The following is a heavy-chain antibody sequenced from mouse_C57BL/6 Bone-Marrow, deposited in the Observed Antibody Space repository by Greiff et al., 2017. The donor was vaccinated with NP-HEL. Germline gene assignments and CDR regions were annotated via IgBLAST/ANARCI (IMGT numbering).Heavy chain of an antibody. Sequence: LQQSGAELVRPGASVKMSCKASGYTFTSYNMHWVKQTPRQGLEWIGAIYPGNGDTSYNQKFKGKATLTVDKSSSTAYMQLSSLTSEDSAVYFCAATTVVATDYAMDYWGQGTSVTVSS. D-gene: IGHD1-1*01. CDR1: GYTFTSYN. CDR2: IYPGNGDT. V-gene: IGHV1-12*01. J-gene: IGHJ4*01. CDR3: AATTVVATDYAMDY.